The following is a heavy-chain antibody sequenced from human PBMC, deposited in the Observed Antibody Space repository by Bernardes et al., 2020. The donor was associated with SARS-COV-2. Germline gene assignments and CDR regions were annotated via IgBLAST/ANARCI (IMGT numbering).Heavy chain of an antibody. CDR3: AKWGGYGDS. V-gene: IGHV3-23*01. CDR2: ITRDGTT. D-gene: IGHD5-18*01. CDR1: GFTFSTYT. J-gene: IGHJ4*02. Sequence: GGSLRLSCAASGFTFSTYTISWVRQAPGKGLEWVSAITRDGTTYFIDSVKGRFTISRDNSRSTVYLQLNSLRADDTAVYYCAKWGGYGDSWGQGTLVAVSP.